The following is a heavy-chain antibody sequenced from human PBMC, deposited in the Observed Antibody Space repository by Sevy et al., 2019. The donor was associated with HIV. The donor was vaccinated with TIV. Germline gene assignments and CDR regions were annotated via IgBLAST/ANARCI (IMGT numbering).Heavy chain of an antibody. CDR1: GFTFSSYA. Sequence: GGSLRLSCAASGFTFSSYAMSWVRQAPGKGLEWVSAISGSGGSTYYADSVKGRFTISRDNSKNTRYLQMNSLRAEDTAVYYCTKETSYLGYCSGGSGRKGKYGMDFWGQGTTVTVSS. J-gene: IGHJ6*02. D-gene: IGHD2-15*01. V-gene: IGHV3-23*01. CDR3: TKETSYLGYCSGGSGRKGKYGMDF. CDR2: ISGSGGST.